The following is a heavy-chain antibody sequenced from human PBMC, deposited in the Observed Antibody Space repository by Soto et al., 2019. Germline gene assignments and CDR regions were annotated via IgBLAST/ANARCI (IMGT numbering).Heavy chain of an antibody. CDR1: GFTFSSHA. D-gene: IGHD2-21*01. CDR2: ISGSGGST. J-gene: IGHJ3*02. V-gene: IGHV3-23*01. CDR3: ANPLPYWKTNGGDDAFDI. Sequence: EVQLLESGGGLVQPGGSLRLSCAASGFTFSSHAMSWVRQAPGKGLEWVSAISGSGGSTYYADSAKGRFTFSRDNFKTRLYLQMNLLRAEDTDVYYCANPLPYWKTNGGDDAFDIWGQMTMVTVSS.